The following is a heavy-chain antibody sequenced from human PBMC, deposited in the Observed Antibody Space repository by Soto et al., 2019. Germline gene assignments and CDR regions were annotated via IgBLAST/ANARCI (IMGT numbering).Heavy chain of an antibody. CDR1: GYTFTSYD. J-gene: IGHJ4*02. D-gene: IGHD2-21*01. CDR2: MNPNSGNT. Sequence: QVQLVQSGAEVKKPGASVKVSCKASGYTFTSYDINWVRQATGQGLEWMGWMNPNSGNTGYAQKFQGRVTMTRNTSISTAYMDLSSLRSEETGVYYCARAGDAYCGGDCWGQGTLVTVSS. V-gene: IGHV1-8*01. CDR3: ARAGDAYCGGDC.